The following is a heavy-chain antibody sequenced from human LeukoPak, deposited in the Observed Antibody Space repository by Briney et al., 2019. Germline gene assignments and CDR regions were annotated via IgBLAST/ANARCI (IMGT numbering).Heavy chain of an antibody. V-gene: IGHV4-34*01. D-gene: IGHD2-15*01. Sequence: SETLSLTCAVYGGSFSGYYWSWIRQPPGKGLEWIGEINHCESTNYNPSPKSRVTISVDTSKNQFSLKLSSVTTADTAVYYCARGGDDVVVVVAAMGSLGWFDPWGQGTLVTVSS. CDR1: GGSFSGYY. CDR3: ARGGDDVVVVVAAMGSLGWFDP. J-gene: IGHJ5*02. CDR2: INHCEST.